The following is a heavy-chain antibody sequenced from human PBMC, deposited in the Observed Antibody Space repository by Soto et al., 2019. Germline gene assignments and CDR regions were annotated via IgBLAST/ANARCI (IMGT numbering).Heavy chain of an antibody. D-gene: IGHD2-21*02. J-gene: IGHJ6*02. CDR2: VTANGGST. Sequence: GGSLRLSCAATGFTFSVYAMTWVRQAPGKGLEWVSAVTANGGSTYSAGSGKGRFTISSDNSKNTLFLQMNSLRAEDTAVYYCASLGVGDWANYYYYYGMDVWGQGTTVTVSS. V-gene: IGHV3-23*01. CDR1: GFTFSVYA. CDR3: ASLGVGDWANYYYYYGMDV.